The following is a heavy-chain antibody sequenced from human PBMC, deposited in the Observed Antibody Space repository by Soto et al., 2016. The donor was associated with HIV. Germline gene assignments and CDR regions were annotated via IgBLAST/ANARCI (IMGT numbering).Heavy chain of an antibody. D-gene: IGHD3-10*01. CDR1: NGFITSYY. CDR3: ATTTTTITPAHFDH. Sequence: QVQLQESGPGLVKPSETLSLTCAVSNGFITSYYWTWIRQPPGKGLEWIAYRYYNGTTYYNPSLKSRLTISINMSKKHFSLKLTSVTAADTAIYYCATTTTTITPAHFDHWGQGILVT. V-gene: IGHV4-59*13. J-gene: IGHJ4*02. CDR2: RYYNGTT.